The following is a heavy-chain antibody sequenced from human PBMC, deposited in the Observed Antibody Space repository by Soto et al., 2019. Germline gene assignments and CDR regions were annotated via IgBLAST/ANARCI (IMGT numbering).Heavy chain of an antibody. D-gene: IGHD4-17*01. CDR2: ITSSSDTI. V-gene: IGHV3-48*02. J-gene: IGHJ4*02. Sequence: EVQLVESGGGLVQPGGSLRLSCAASGFTFSSYSMNWVRQAPGKGLEWVSYITSSSDTIYYADSVKGRFTISRDNAKNSLYLQMNSLGDEDTAVYYCARLPEGTTVTAWGQGTLVTVSS. CDR1: GFTFSSYS. CDR3: ARLPEGTTVTA.